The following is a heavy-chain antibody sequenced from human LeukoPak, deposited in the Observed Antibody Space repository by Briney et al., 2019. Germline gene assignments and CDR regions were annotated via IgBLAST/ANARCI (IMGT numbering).Heavy chain of an antibody. CDR3: AREGFYYDNSAYCSRGFDY. CDR1: GFTFSSYS. Sequence: GGSLRLSCAASGFTFSSYSMNWVRQAPGKGLEWVSYISSSSSIISYADSVKGRFTISRDNDKNSLYLQMNSLRDEDTAVYYCAREGFYYDNSAYCSRGFDYWGQGTLVTVSS. D-gene: IGHD3-22*01. J-gene: IGHJ4*02. V-gene: IGHV3-48*02. CDR2: ISSSSSII.